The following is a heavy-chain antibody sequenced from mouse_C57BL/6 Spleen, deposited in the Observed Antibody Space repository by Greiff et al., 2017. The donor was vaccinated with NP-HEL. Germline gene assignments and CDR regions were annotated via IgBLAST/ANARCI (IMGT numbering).Heavy chain of an antibody. CDR1: GYTFTSYW. CDR2: IHPNSGST. J-gene: IGHJ1*03. V-gene: IGHV1-64*01. CDR3: ARRLYYYGSDWYFDV. D-gene: IGHD1-1*01. Sequence: QVQLQQPGAELVKPGASVKLSCKASGYTFTSYWMHWVKQRPGQGLEWIGMIHPNSGSTNYNEKFKSKATLTVDKSSSTAYMQLSSLTSEDSAVDYCARRLYYYGSDWYFDVWGTGTTVTVSS.